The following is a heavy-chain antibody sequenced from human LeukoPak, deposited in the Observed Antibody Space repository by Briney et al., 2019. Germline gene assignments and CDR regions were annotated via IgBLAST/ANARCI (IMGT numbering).Heavy chain of an antibody. Sequence: ASVKVSCKASGYSFTSYGFNWVRQAPGQGLEWMGWVSPTSDVTNYAQRFQGRVTMTRDMSISTAYMELSRLRSDDTAVYYCARDSTSWYLDYWGQGTLVTVSS. J-gene: IGHJ4*02. CDR2: VSPTSDVT. D-gene: IGHD6-13*01. CDR3: ARDSTSWYLDY. V-gene: IGHV1-2*02. CDR1: GYSFTSYG.